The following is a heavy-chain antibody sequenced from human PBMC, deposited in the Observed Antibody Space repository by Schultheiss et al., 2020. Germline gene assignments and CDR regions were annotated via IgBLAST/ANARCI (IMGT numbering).Heavy chain of an antibody. CDR3: ARHFGDYYYAMDV. CDR2: ISTSGIT. CDR1: GGSVSSGSYY. Sequence: LSLTCSVSGGSVSSGSYYWSWIRQPAGKGLEWIGRISTSGITTYNFSLKSRVTILVDTSENEFSLNLGSVTAADTAVYYCARHFGDYYYAMDVWGQGITVTVSS. J-gene: IGHJ6*02. V-gene: IGHV4-61*02. D-gene: IGHD4-17*01.